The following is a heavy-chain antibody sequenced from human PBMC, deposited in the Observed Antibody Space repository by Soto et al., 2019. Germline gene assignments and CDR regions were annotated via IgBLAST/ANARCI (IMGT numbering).Heavy chain of an antibody. Sequence: SETLSLTCTASGGSISSGGYYWSWMRQHPGKGLEWIGYIYYSGSTYYNTSLKSRVTISVDTSKNQFSLKLSSVTAADTAVYYCARDQAAAGLEGFDPWGQGTLVTVSS. J-gene: IGHJ5*02. D-gene: IGHD6-13*01. CDR3: ARDQAAAGLEGFDP. CDR1: GGSISSGGYY. V-gene: IGHV4-31*03. CDR2: IYYSGST.